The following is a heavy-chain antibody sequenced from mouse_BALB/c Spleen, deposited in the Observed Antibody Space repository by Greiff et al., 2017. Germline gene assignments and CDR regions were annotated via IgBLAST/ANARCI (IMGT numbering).Heavy chain of an antibody. V-gene: IGHV3-2*02. D-gene: IGHD2-14*01. Sequence: EVKLVESGPGLVKPSQSLSLTCTVTGYSITSDYAWYWIRQFPGNKLEWMGYISYSGSTSYNPSLKSRISITRDTSKNQFFLQLNSVTTEDTATYYCAYRYYAMDYWGQGTSVTVSS. J-gene: IGHJ4*01. CDR2: ISYSGST. CDR3: AYRYYAMDY. CDR1: GYSITSDYA.